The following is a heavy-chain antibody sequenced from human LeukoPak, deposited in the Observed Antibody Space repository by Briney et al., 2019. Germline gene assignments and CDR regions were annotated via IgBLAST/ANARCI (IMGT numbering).Heavy chain of an antibody. D-gene: IGHD2-2*01. CDR3: ARDLGYCSSTSCWILDY. J-gene: IGHJ4*02. Sequence: SETLSLTCAVYGGSFSGYYWSWIRQPPGKGLEWIGELNHSGSTNYNPSLKSRVTISVDTSKNQFSLKLSSVTAADTAVYYCARDLGYCSSTSCWILDYWGQGTLVTVSS. V-gene: IGHV4-34*01. CDR2: LNHSGST. CDR1: GGSFSGYY.